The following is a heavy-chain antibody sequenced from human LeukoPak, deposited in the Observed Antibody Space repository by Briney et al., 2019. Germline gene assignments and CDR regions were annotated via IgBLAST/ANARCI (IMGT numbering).Heavy chain of an antibody. D-gene: IGHD6-13*01. Sequence: GASVKVSCKASGYTSTGYYIHWVRQAPGQGLEWMGWINPDSGATNHAQTFQGRVTMTRDTSITTTYMELSRLTSDDTAVYHCARDSSTSIPDAFDVWGQGTLVTVSS. CDR2: INPDSGAT. CDR1: GYTSTGYY. V-gene: IGHV1-2*02. CDR3: ARDSSTSIPDAFDV. J-gene: IGHJ3*01.